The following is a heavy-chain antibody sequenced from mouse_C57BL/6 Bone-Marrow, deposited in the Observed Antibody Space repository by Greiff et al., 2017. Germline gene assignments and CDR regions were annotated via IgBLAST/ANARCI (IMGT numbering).Heavy chain of an antibody. CDR1: GYTFTSYW. CDR3: ARGSYYYPYYYDMDY. CDR2: IDPSDSET. Sequence: QVQLKQPGAELVRPGSSVKLSCKASGYTFTSYWMHWVKQRPIQGLEWIGNIDPSDSETHYNQKFKDKATLTVDKSSSTAYMQLSSLTSEDSVVYDSARGSYYYPYYYDMDYWGQGTSVTVSS. D-gene: IGHD1-1*01. V-gene: IGHV1-52*01. J-gene: IGHJ4*01.